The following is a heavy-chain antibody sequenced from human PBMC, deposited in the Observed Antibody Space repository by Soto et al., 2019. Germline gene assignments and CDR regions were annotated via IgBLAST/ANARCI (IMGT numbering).Heavy chain of an antibody. CDR2: ISAYNGNT. Sequence: QVQLVQSGAEVKKPGASVKVSCKASGYSFTSYGISWVRQAPGQGLEWMGWISAYNGNTNYAQKLQGRVTRTTDTPTSTVYMELRSLRPDDTAVYYCARDNGFGESDVWGQGTTVTVSS. CDR3: ARDNGFGESDV. J-gene: IGHJ6*02. V-gene: IGHV1-18*01. D-gene: IGHD3-10*01. CDR1: GYSFTSYG.